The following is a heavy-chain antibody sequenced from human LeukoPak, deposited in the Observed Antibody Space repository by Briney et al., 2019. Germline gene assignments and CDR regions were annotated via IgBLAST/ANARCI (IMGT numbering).Heavy chain of an antibody. V-gene: IGHV1-8*01. Sequence: ASVKVSCKASGYTFTSYDINWVRQATRQGLEWMGWMNPNSANTGYSQKFQGRVTFTRDTSISTAYMELSSLRSEDTAVYFCARATVVAGYCTTTRCYKPFDIWGQGTMVTVSS. J-gene: IGHJ3*02. CDR1: GYTFTSYD. CDR2: MNPNSANT. D-gene: IGHD2-2*02. CDR3: ARATVVAGYCTTTRCYKPFDI.